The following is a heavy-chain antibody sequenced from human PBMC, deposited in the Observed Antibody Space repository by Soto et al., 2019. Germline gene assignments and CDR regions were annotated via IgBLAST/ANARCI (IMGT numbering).Heavy chain of an antibody. J-gene: IGHJ4*02. V-gene: IGHV1-18*04. CDR2: VSGYNDKT. Sequence: QVQLVQSGAEVKKPGASVKVSCKASGYAFTNHGISWVRQAPGQGVEWMGWVSGYNDKTKSAQKFQGRVTRTTDTSTSTAYMELRSLRSDDTAVYYCARDFYPVAYFFDYWGQGTLVTVSS. CDR3: ARDFYPVAYFFDY. D-gene: IGHD2-21*01. CDR1: GYAFTNHG.